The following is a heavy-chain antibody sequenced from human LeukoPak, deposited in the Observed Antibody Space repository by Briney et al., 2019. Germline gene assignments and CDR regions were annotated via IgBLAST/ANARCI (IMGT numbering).Heavy chain of an antibody. V-gene: IGHV3-74*01. J-gene: IGHJ6*04. Sequence: GGSLRLSCAASGFTFSSYWMHGVRQAPGKGLVWVSRINSDGSSTSYADSVKGRFTISRDNAKNTLYLQMNSLRAEDTAVYYCVVGVVVIWVEFWGKGTTVTVSS. CDR3: VVGVVVIWVEF. D-gene: IGHD3-22*01. CDR1: GFTFSSYW. CDR2: INSDGSST.